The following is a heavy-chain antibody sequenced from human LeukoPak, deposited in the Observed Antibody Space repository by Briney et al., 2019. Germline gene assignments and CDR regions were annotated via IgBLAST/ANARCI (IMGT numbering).Heavy chain of an antibody. D-gene: IGHD3-22*01. CDR1: GGSFSGYY. J-gene: IGHJ4*02. CDR3: ARGRKYYYDSSVYYAIYYFDY. CDR2: INHSGST. Sequence: SETLSLTCAVYGGSFSGYYWIWIRQPPGKGLEGIWEINHSGSTNYNPSLKSRVTISVETSKNAFSLKLISVTSADTAVYYCARGRKYYYDSSVYYAIYYFDYWGQGTLVTVSS. V-gene: IGHV4-34*01.